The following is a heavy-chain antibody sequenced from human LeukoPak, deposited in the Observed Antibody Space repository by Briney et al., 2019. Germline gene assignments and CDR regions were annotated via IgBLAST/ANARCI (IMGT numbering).Heavy chain of an antibody. CDR2: IYHTGST. V-gene: IGHV4-38-2*02. J-gene: IGHJ4*02. Sequence: PSETLSPTCTVSGYSISSGYYWGWIRQPPGKGLEWIANIYHTGSTYYNPSLKSRVTISVDTSKNQFSLKLNSVTAADTAMYFCARADSTAYQAFDYWGQGTLVTVSS. CDR1: GYSISSGYY. D-gene: IGHD2/OR15-2a*01. CDR3: ARADSTAYQAFDY.